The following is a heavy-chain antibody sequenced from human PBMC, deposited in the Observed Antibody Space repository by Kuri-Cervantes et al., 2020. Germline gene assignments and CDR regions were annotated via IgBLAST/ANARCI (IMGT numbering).Heavy chain of an antibody. V-gene: IGHV1-46*01. CDR3: ATRSGYYSLYYYYMDV. CDR1: GYTFTSYY. CDR2: INPSGGST. J-gene: IGHJ6*03. D-gene: IGHD3-3*01. Sequence: ASVKVSCKASGYTFTSYYMHWVRQAPGQGLEWMGIINPSGGSTSYAQKFQGRVTMTRDTSTSTVYMELSSLRSEDTAVYYCATRSGYYSLYYYYMDVWGKGTTVTVSS.